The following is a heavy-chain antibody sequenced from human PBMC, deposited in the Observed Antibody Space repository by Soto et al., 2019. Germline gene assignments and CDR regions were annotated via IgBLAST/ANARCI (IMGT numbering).Heavy chain of an antibody. D-gene: IGHD6-6*01. CDR2: ISSSSSYT. CDR1: GFTFSDYY. J-gene: IGHJ4*02. CDR3: AREGSRSSDYFDY. V-gene: IGHV3-11*06. Sequence: GGSLRLSCAASGFTFSDYYMSWIRQAPGKGLEWVSYISSSSSYTNYADSVKGRFTISRDNAKNSLYLQMNSLRAEDTAVYYCAREGSRSSDYFDYWGQGTLVTVSS.